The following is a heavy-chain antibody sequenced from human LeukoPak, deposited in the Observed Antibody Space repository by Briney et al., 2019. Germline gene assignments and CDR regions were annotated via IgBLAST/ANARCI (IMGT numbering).Heavy chain of an antibody. CDR3: ARVVVVDLTYDACDI. CDR1: GFTVSSNY. V-gene: IGHV3-53*01. J-gene: IGHJ3*02. Sequence: GGSLRLSCAASGFTVSSNYMNWVRQAPGKGLEWVSLIYSDGSTHYADSVKGRFTISRDNSKNTLYLQMNSLRAEDTAVYYCARVVVVDLTYDACDIWGQGTMVTVSS. D-gene: IGHD2-15*01. CDR2: IYSDGST.